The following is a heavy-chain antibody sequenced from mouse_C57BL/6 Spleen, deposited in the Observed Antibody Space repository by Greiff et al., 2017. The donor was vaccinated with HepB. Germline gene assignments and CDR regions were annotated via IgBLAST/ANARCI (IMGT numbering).Heavy chain of an antibody. D-gene: IGHD1-1*01. Sequence: LQESGAELVKPGASVKISCKASGYAFSSYWMNWVKQRPGKGLEWIGQIYPGDGDTNYNGKFKGKATLTADKSSSTAYMQLSSLTSEDSAVYFCARDYGSSLYAMDYWGQGTSVTVSS. CDR2: IYPGDGDT. V-gene: IGHV1-80*01. J-gene: IGHJ4*01. CDR3: ARDYGSSLYAMDY. CDR1: GYAFSSYW.